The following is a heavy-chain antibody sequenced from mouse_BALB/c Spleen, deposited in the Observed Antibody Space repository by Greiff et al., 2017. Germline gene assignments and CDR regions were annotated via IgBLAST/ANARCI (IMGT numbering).Heavy chain of an antibody. Sequence: EVKLVESGGGLVKPGGSLKLSCAASGFTFSSYAMSWVRQSPEKRLEWVAEISSGGSYTYYPDTVTGRFTISRDNAKNTLYLEMSSLRSEDTAMYYCARDLGYYGSRGYFDYGGQGTTLTVSS. CDR3: ARDLGYYGSRGYFDY. J-gene: IGHJ2*01. D-gene: IGHD1-1*01. CDR1: GFTFSSYA. CDR2: ISSGGSYT. V-gene: IGHV5-9-4*01.